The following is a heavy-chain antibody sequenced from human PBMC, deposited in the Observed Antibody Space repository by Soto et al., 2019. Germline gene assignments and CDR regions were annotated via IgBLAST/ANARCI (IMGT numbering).Heavy chain of an antibody. CDR1: GFTFSSYA. CDR3: ARGGTHYDFWSADAFDI. D-gene: IGHD3-3*01. J-gene: IGHJ3*02. CDR2: ISSNGGST. Sequence: GGSLRLSCAASGFTFSSYAMHWVRQAPGKGLEYVSAISSNGGSTYYADSVKGRFTISRDNSKNTLYLQMGSLRAEDMAVYYCARGGTHYDFWSADAFDIWGQGTMVTVSS. V-gene: IGHV3-64*02.